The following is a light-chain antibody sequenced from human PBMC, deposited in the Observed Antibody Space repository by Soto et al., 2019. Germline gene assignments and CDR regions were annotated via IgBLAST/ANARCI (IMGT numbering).Light chain of an antibody. J-gene: IGLJ2*01. CDR1: SSDVGGYNY. Sequence: QSALTQPASVSGSPGQSITISCTGTSSDVGGYNYVSWYQQHPGKAPKLMIYEVNRRLSGVPDRFSGSKSGNTASLTVSGLQAEDEADYYCSSYAGNSYLVFGGGTQLTVL. CDR3: SSYAGNSYLV. V-gene: IGLV2-8*01. CDR2: EVN.